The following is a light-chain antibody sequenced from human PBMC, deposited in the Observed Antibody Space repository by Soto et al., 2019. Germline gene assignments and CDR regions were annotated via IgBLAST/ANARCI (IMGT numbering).Light chain of an antibody. CDR3: SSYAGSNNLV. CDR2: EVS. V-gene: IGLV2-8*01. Sequence: QSALTQPPSASGSPGQSVTISCTGTSSDVGGYNYVSWYQQHPGKAPKLVIYEVSKRPSGVPDRFSGSKSGNTASLTVSGLQAEDEVDYYCSSYAGSNNLVFGGGTKLTVL. CDR1: SSDVGGYNY. J-gene: IGLJ2*01.